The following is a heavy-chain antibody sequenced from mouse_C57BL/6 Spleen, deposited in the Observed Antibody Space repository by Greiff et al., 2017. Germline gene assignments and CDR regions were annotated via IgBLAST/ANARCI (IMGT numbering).Heavy chain of an antibody. CDR1: GFTFSSYG. CDR3: ARDYGSSLAWFAY. V-gene: IGHV5-6*01. Sequence: EVQLVESGGDLVKPGGSLKLSCAASGFTFSSYGMSWVRQTPDKRLEWVATISSGGSYTYYPDSVKGRFTISRDNAKNTLYLQMSSLKSEDTAMXYCARDYGSSLAWFAYWGQGTLVTVSA. CDR2: ISSGGSYT. D-gene: IGHD1-1*01. J-gene: IGHJ3*01.